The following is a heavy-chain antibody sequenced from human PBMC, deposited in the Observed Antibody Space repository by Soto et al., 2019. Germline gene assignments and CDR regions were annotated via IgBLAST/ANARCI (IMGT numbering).Heavy chain of an antibody. D-gene: IGHD3-16*01. CDR2: MYYNGNT. V-gene: IGHV4-39*01. J-gene: IGHJ1*01. Sequence: QLQESGPGLVKPSETLSLTCTVSGGSFTSTNYFWGWIRQPPGKGLEWIGYMYYNGNTFYSPSLKSRVTMYVDTFKVEFSVDRSSVTAADTAMYYWAGLEIYDGRAAPTPIFHPWGLGAMVTVSS. CDR1: GGSFTSTNYF. CDR3: AGLEIYDGRAAPTPIFHP.